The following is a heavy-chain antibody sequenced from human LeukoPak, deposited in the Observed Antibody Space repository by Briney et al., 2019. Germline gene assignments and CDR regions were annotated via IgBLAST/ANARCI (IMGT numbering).Heavy chain of an antibody. J-gene: IGHJ4*02. CDR2: ISGSGGST. Sequence: GGSLRLSCVASGFTFRSYAMSWVRQAPGKGLEWVSGISGSGGSTYYVDSVKGRFTISRDNSKNTVYLQMNSLRAEDTAVYYCAKDNTAMISAEDYWGQGTLVTVSS. CDR3: AKDNTAMISAEDY. D-gene: IGHD5-18*01. V-gene: IGHV3-23*01. CDR1: GFTFRSYA.